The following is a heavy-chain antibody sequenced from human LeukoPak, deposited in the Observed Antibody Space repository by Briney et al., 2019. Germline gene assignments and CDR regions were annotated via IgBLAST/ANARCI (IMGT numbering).Heavy chain of an antibody. V-gene: IGHV5-51*01. Sequence: GESLKISCKGSGYRLTSYWIGWVRPMPGKGLEWMGIIYPGDSDTRYSPSFQGQVTISADKSISTAYLQWSSLKASDTAMYYCARVVAATTWFDPWGQGTLVTISS. CDR2: IYPGDSDT. CDR3: ARVVAATTWFDP. CDR1: GYRLTSYW. D-gene: IGHD2-15*01. J-gene: IGHJ5*02.